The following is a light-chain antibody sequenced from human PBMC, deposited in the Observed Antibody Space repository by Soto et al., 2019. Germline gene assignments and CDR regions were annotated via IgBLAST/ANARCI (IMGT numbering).Light chain of an antibody. CDR1: QSISSW. Sequence: DIQMTQSPSSLSASVGDRVTITCRASQSISSWLAWYQQKPGKAPKLLIYDAYSLESGVQSRFSGSGSGTKFTLTIASLQPDDFATYYCQQYETFSGTFGPGTKVDIK. CDR3: QQYETFSGT. CDR2: DAY. V-gene: IGKV1-5*01. J-gene: IGKJ1*01.